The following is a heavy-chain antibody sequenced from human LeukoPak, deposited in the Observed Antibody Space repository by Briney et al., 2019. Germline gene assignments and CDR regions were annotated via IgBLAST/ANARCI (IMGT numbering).Heavy chain of an antibody. J-gene: IGHJ3*01. V-gene: IGHV4-38-2*02. Sequence: SETLSLTCTVSGYSISSGYYWGWIRQPPGKGLQWIGSIFHSGNSYYNPSLKTRVTISVDTSKNQFSLKVNSVTAADTAVYYCARVGYNWNLWFDFWGQGTTVTVSS. D-gene: IGHD1-7*01. CDR3: ARVGYNWNLWFDF. CDR1: GYSISSGYY. CDR2: IFHSGNS.